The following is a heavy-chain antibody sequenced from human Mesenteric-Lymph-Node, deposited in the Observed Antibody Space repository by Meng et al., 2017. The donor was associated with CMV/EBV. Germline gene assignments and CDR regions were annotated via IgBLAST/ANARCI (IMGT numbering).Heavy chain of an antibody. CDR3: ARDKAAAGTGPKYYYYYYGMDV. Sequence: GEPLKISCAASGFTVSSNYMSWVRQAPGKGLEWVSVIYSGGSTYYADSVKGRFTISRDNSKNTLYLQMNSLRAEDTAVYYCARDKAAAGTGPKYYYYYYGMDVWGQGTTVTVSS. V-gene: IGHV3-53*01. CDR2: IYSGGST. J-gene: IGHJ6*02. D-gene: IGHD6-13*01. CDR1: GFTVSSNY.